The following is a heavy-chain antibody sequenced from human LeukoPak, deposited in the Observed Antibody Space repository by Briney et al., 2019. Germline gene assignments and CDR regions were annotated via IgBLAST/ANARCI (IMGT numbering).Heavy chain of an antibody. D-gene: IGHD6-19*01. V-gene: IGHV4-61*05. CDR2: IYYSGST. CDR3: ARRSPYSTGWSSYFDY. Sequence: PSETLSLTCTVSGGSISSSPYYWSWIRQPPGKGLEWIGYIYYSGSTNYNPSLKSRVTISVDTSKNQFSLKLSSVTAADSAVYYCARRSPYSTGWSSYFDYWGQGALVTVSS. CDR1: GGSISSSPYY. J-gene: IGHJ4*02.